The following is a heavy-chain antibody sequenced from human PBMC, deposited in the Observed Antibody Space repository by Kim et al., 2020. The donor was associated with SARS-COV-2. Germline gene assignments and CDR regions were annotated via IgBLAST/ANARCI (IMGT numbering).Heavy chain of an antibody. CDR1: GFTFSRYA. CDR3: AKEVTTGETPGVDC. Sequence: GGSLRLSCAASGFTFSRYAMSWVRQAPGKGLQWVSAISGSGGRRYYADSVKGRFSISRDNSKSTLYLQMNSLRAEDTAVYYCAKEVTTGETPGVDCWGQGTPVTVSS. CDR2: ISGSGGRR. D-gene: IGHD4-4*01. V-gene: IGHV3-23*01. J-gene: IGHJ4*02.